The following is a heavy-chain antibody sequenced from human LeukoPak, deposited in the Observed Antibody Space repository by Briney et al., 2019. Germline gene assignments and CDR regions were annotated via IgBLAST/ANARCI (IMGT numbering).Heavy chain of an antibody. CDR1: GFTFGDYA. D-gene: IGHD3-3*01. CDR3: ARCSLLRFLEWLSPDYYYYMDV. V-gene: IGHV3-23*01. J-gene: IGHJ6*03. Sequence: PGGSLRLSCTASGFTFGDYAMSWVRQAPGKGLEWVSAISGSGGSTYYADSVKGRFTISRDNSKNTLYLQMNSLRAEDTAVYYCARCSLLRFLEWLSPDYYYYMDVWGKGTTVTVSS. CDR2: ISGSGGST.